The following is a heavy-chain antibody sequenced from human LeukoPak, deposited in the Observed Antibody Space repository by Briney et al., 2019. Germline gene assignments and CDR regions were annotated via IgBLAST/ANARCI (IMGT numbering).Heavy chain of an antibody. CDR1: GGSISSYY. CDR3: ARDRNGDYFDY. J-gene: IGHJ4*02. Sequence: SETLSLTCTVSGGSISSYYWSWIRQPPGKGLEWIGYIYYSGSTNYNPSLKSRVTISVDTSKNQFSLKLSSVTAADTAVYYCARDRNGDYFDYWGQGTLVTVSS. D-gene: IGHD4-17*01. V-gene: IGHV4-59*01. CDR2: IYYSGST.